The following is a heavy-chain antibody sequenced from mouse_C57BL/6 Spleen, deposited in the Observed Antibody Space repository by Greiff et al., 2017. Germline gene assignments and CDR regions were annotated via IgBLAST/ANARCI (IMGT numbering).Heavy chain of an antibody. CDR3: ARWESNYFDY. CDR1: GYTFTNYW. Sequence: QVQLKQSGAELVRPGTSVKMSCKASGYTFTNYWIGWAKQRPGHGLEWIGDIYPGGGYTNYNEKFKGKATLTADKSSSTAYMQFSSLTSEDSAIYYCARWESNYFDYWGQGTTLTVSS. CDR2: IYPGGGYT. J-gene: IGHJ2*01. D-gene: IGHD1-3*01. V-gene: IGHV1-63*01.